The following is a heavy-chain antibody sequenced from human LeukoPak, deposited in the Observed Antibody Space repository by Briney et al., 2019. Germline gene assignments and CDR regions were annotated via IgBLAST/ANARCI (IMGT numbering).Heavy chain of an antibody. CDR2: ISGSGGST. V-gene: IGHV3-23*01. CDR1: GFTFSSYA. CDR3: AKESRSLPYYYFDY. J-gene: IGHJ4*02. D-gene: IGHD2-21*01. Sequence: GGSLRLSCAASGFTFSSYAMSWVRQAPGKGLEWVSIISGSGGSTYYADSVKGRFTIYRDNTQNTLYLQMNSLSAEDTAVYYCAKESRSLPYYYFDYWGQGTLVTVSS.